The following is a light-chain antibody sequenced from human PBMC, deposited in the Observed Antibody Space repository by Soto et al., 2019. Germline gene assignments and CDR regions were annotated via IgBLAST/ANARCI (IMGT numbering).Light chain of an antibody. CDR2: DAS. V-gene: IGKV1-5*01. CDR3: QQYNSYSRT. J-gene: IGKJ1*01. CDR1: QSISSW. Sequence: DIQMTQSPSTLSASVGDRVTITCRASQSISSWLAWYRQKPGKAPKPLIYDASSLESGVPSRFSGSGSGTEFTLTISSLRPDDFATYYCQQYNSYSRTFGQGTKVDIK.